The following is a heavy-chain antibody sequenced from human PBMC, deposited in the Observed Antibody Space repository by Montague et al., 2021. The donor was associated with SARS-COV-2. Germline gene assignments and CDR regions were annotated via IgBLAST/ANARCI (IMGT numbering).Heavy chain of an antibody. Sequence: SLRLSCAASGFIFTNSWMRWVRQAPGKGLEWVANIKPDGTDKYYVDSVKGRFTISRDNSKNTLYLQMNSLRAEDTAVYYCARESLFDSGGNCIDLRGQGTLVTVSS. CDR3: ARESLFDSGGNCIDL. V-gene: IGHV3-7*01. D-gene: IGHD2-15*01. J-gene: IGHJ4*02. CDR1: GFIFTNSW. CDR2: IKPDGTDK.